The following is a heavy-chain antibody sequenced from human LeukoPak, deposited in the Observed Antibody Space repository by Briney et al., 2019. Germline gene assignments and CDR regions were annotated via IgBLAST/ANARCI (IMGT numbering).Heavy chain of an antibody. V-gene: IGHV4-34*01. J-gene: IGHJ6*03. CDR3: ARVVEWLNYYYYYMDV. Sequence: SETLSLTCAVYGVSFSGYYWSWIRQPPGKGLEWIGEINHSGSTNYNPSLKSRVTISVDTSKNQFSLKLSSVTAADTAVYYCARVVEWLNYYYYYMDVWGKGTTVTVSS. D-gene: IGHD3-3*01. CDR2: INHSGST. CDR1: GVSFSGYY.